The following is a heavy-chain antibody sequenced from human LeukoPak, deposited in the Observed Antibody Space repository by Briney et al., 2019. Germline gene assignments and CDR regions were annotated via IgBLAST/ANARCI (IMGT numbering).Heavy chain of an antibody. V-gene: IGHV1-2*02. CDR1: GYTFTGYY. CDR2: INPNSGGT. Sequence: ASVKVSCKASGYTFTGYYMHWVRQAPGQGLEWMGWINPNSGGTNYAQKFQGRVTIARDTSASTAYMELSSLRSEDTAVYYCAREGAVAEIQHFDYWGQGTLVTVSS. CDR3: AREGAVAEIQHFDY. J-gene: IGHJ4*02. D-gene: IGHD6-19*01.